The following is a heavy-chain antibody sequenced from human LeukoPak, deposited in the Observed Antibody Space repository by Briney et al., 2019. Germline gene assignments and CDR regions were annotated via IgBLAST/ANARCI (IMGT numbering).Heavy chain of an antibody. J-gene: IGHJ4*02. Sequence: GGSLRLSCAASGFTFSSYSMNWVRQAPGKGLEWVSSISSSRGFIYYTDSVKGRFTISRDNAKNSLYLQMNSLRAEDTAVYYCAKWKYSNSGIDDYWGQGTLVTVSS. V-gene: IGHV3-21*01. CDR1: GFTFSSYS. D-gene: IGHD6-6*01. CDR3: AKWKYSNSGIDDY. CDR2: ISSSRGFI.